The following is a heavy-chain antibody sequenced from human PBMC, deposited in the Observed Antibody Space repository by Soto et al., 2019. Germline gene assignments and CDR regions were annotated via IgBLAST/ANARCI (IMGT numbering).Heavy chain of an antibody. CDR3: GSPRSGPSPDVGQ. CDR1: VFSVDTTYC. CDR2: INPNSGDT. D-gene: IGHD2-15*01. Sequence: ASVKVSCKASVFSVDTTYCIHWVRLAPGQGLEWMGSINPNSGDTNYAQNFQGRVTMTRDTSISTAYMEVSSLTSDDTAVYYCGSPRSGPSPDVGQWGQGTVVTVYS. V-gene: IGHV1-2*02. J-gene: IGHJ4*01.